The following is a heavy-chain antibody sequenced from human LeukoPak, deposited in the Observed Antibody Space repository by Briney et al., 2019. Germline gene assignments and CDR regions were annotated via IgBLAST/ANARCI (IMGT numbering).Heavy chain of an antibody. CDR2: ISGSGGST. V-gene: IGHV3-23*01. CDR3: AKDLYYDFWSGYSPGD. Sequence: GGSLRLSCAASGFTFSSYAMSWVRQAPGKGLEWVSAISGSGGSTYYADSVKGRFTISRDNSKNTLYLQMNSLRAEDTAVYYCAKDLYYDFWSGYSPGDWGQGTLVTVSS. CDR1: GFTFSSYA. J-gene: IGHJ4*02. D-gene: IGHD3-3*01.